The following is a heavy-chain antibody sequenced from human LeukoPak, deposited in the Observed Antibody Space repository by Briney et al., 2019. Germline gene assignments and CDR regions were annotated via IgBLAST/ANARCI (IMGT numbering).Heavy chain of an antibody. CDR2: INPSGGST. CDR1: GYTFTSYY. J-gene: IGHJ6*03. CDR3: ARGQGVTYYYYYMDV. Sequence: ASVKVSCKASGYTFTSYYMHWVRQAPGQGLEWMGIINPSGGSTSYAQKLQGRVTMTRDTSTSTVYMDLGSLRSEDTAVYYCARGQGVTYYYYYMDVWGTGTTVTISS. D-gene: IGHD3-10*01. V-gene: IGHV1-46*01.